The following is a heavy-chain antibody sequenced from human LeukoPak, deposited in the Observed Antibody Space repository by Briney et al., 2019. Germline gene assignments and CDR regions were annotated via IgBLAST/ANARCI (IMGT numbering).Heavy chain of an antibody. J-gene: IGHJ6*03. CDR1: GYTFTSYD. Sequence: GASVKVSCKASGYTFTSYDINWVRQAPGQGLEWMGGIIPIFGTANYAQKFQGRVTITTDESTSTAYMELSSLRSEDTAVYYCARVFGSSWPYYMDVWGKGTTVTVSS. D-gene: IGHD6-13*01. V-gene: IGHV1-69*05. CDR3: ARVFGSSWPYYMDV. CDR2: IIPIFGTA.